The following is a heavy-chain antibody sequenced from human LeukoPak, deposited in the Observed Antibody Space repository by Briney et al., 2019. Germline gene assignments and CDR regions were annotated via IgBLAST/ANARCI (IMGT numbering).Heavy chain of an antibody. CDR1: GFSFSRYW. Sequence: PGGSLRLSCAASGFSFSRYWMSWVRQAPGKGLEWVGRIKSKTDDGTTAYAAPVKGRFTISRDDSKDTLYLQMDSLKTEDTAVYYCTTGPFDYWGQGTLVTVSS. V-gene: IGHV3-15*01. CDR2: IKSKTDDGTT. CDR3: TTGPFDY. J-gene: IGHJ4*02.